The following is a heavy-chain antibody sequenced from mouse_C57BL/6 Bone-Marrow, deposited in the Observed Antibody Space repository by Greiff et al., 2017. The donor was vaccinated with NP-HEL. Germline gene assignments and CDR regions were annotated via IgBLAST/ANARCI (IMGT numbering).Heavy chain of an antibody. D-gene: IGHD1-1*02. Sequence: EVKVVESGGDLVKPGGSLKLSCAASGFTFSSYGMSWVRQTPDKRLEWVATISSGGSYTYYPDSVKGRFTISRDNAKNTLCLQMSSLRSEDTAMYYCARTGTGNYFDYGGQGTTLTVSS. CDR1: GFTFSSYG. V-gene: IGHV5-6*01. CDR2: ISSGGSYT. CDR3: ARTGTGNYFDY. J-gene: IGHJ2*01.